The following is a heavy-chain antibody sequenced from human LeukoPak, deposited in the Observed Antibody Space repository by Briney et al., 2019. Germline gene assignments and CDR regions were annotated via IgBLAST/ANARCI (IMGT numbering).Heavy chain of an antibody. V-gene: IGHV1-18*01. D-gene: IGHD6-6*01. Sequence: ASVKVSCKASGYTFTSYSINRVRQAPGQGLEWMGWISTYNGNTNYAQKLQGRVTMTTDTSTSAAYMELRSLRSDDTAVYYCAKDRWRDGSSSFDNWGQGTLVTVSS. J-gene: IGHJ4*02. CDR1: GYTFTSYS. CDR3: AKDRWRDGSSSFDN. CDR2: ISTYNGNT.